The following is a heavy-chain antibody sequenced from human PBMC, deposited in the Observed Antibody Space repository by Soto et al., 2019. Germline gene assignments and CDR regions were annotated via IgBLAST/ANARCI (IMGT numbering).Heavy chain of an antibody. CDR3: AILPDGSGSSPPGFDY. J-gene: IGHJ4*02. CDR1: GGTFSSYA. Sequence: QVQLVQSGAEVKKPGSSVKVSCKASGGTFSSYAISSVLQAPGQWLEWRGGIIPIFGTANYAQKFQGRVTITADESTSTAYMELRSLRSEDTAVYYCAILPDGSGSSPPGFDYWGQGTLVTVSS. V-gene: IGHV1-69*01. CDR2: IIPIFGTA. D-gene: IGHD3-10*01.